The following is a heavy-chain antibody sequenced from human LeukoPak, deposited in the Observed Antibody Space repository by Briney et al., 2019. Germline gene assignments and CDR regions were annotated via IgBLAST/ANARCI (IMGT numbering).Heavy chain of an antibody. Sequence: SETLSLTCTGSGGSISSYYWSWIRQPPGKGLEWIGYNYYSGSTNYNPSLKSRVTISVDTSKNQFSLKLSSVTAADTAVYYWARVRYFDWFLAPFDYWGQGALVTVSS. J-gene: IGHJ4*02. D-gene: IGHD3-9*01. V-gene: IGHV4-59*13. CDR3: ARVRYFDWFLAPFDY. CDR2: NYYSGST. CDR1: GGSISSYY.